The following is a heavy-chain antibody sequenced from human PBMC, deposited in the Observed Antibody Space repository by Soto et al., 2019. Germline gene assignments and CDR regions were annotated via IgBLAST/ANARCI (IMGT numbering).Heavy chain of an antibody. CDR1: GLTVSSSY. CDR2: IYGDDTT. Sequence: GGSLRLACGASGLTVSSSYMSWVRQAPGKGLGCVSVIYGDDTTYYADSVKGRFTISRDTSKNTLYLQMNTLRAEDTAVYYCARDPWGTDFAEWTYYFDYWGQRTLVTVSS. D-gene: IGHD3-16*01. J-gene: IGHJ4*02. CDR3: ARDPWGTDFAEWTYYFDY. V-gene: IGHV3-66*01.